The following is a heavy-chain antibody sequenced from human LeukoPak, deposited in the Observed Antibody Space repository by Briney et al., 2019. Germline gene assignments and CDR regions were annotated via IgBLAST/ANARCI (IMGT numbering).Heavy chain of an antibody. CDR2: ISSSGSTI. J-gene: IGHJ4*02. CDR3: ARDPYTYDYVWGSYREFDY. D-gene: IGHD3-16*02. CDR1: GFTFSSYE. V-gene: IGHV3-48*03. Sequence: GGSLRLSCAASGFTFSSYEMNWVRQAPGKGLEWVSYISSSGSTIYYADSVKGRFTISRDNAKNSLYLQMNSLRAEDTAVYYCARDPYTYDYVWGSYREFDYWGQGTLVTVSS.